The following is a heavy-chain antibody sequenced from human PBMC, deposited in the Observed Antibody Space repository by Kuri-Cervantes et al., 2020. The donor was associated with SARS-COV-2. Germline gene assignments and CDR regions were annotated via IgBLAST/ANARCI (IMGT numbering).Heavy chain of an antibody. D-gene: IGHD2-2*01. Sequence: ASVKVSCKDSGYSLTNYDMIWVRQAPGQGLEWMGWIGANNGNKVYAQKFQGRVTMTTDTSTNTASMELTSLRSDDTAVYYCARKGVVVPTPVDYYYAMDVWGQGTTVTVSS. CDR1: GYSLTNYD. CDR3: ARKGVVVPTPVDYYYAMDV. V-gene: IGHV1-18*01. CDR2: IGANNGNK. J-gene: IGHJ6*02.